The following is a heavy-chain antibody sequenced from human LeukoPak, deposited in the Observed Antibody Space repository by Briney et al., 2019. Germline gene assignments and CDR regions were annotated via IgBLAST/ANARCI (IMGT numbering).Heavy chain of an antibody. CDR1: GGSISSYY. Sequence: SETLSLTCTVSGGSISSYYWSWIRQPPGKGLGWIGYIYYSGSTNYNPSLKSRVTISVDTSKNQFSLKLSSVTATDTAVYYCARIAAAGHFDYWGQGTLVTVSS. CDR3: ARIAAAGHFDY. J-gene: IGHJ4*02. CDR2: IYYSGST. D-gene: IGHD6-13*01. V-gene: IGHV4-59*01.